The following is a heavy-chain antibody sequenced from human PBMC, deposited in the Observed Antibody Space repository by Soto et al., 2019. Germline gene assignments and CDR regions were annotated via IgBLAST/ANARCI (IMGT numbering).Heavy chain of an antibody. D-gene: IGHD6-6*01. CDR1: GFTFSSYG. J-gene: IGHJ4*02. Sequence: GGSLRLSCAASGFTFSSYGMHWVRQAPGKGLEWVAVIWYDGSNKYYADSVKGRFTISRDNSKNTLYLQMNSLRAEDTAVYYCASLPTEYSSSFPSDFWGQGTLVTVSS. V-gene: IGHV3-33*01. CDR2: IWYDGSNK. CDR3: ASLPTEYSSSFPSDF.